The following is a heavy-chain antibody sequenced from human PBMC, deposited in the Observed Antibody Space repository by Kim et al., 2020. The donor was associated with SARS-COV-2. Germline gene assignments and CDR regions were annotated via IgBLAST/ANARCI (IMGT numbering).Heavy chain of an antibody. CDR3: AWTVITNCWKRSY. D-gene: IGHD3-16*01. Sequence: GGSLRLSCAASGFTFGDYAMNWVRRAPGRGLEWVAVIRNNGNIEWYGDSVKGRFTISRDNAKTTRYFYMNIQRVEDTAAYHYAWTVITNCWKRSYWGQ. CDR1: GFTFGDYA. CDR2: IRNNGNIE. V-gene: IGHV3-30*04. J-gene: IGHJ4*01.